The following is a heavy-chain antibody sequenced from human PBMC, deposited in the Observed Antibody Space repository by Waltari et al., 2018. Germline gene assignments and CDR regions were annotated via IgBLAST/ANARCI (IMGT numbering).Heavy chain of an antibody. CDR3: ARGRSFYGSGYYYYYGMDV. J-gene: IGHJ6*02. V-gene: IGHV4-34*01. Sequence: QVQLQQWGAGLLKPSETLSLTCAVYGWSFRSYFWSWIRQPPGKGLEWIGEINHSGSTNYNPSLKSRVTISVDTSKNQFSLKLSSVTAADTAVYYCARGRSFYGSGYYYYYGMDVWGQGTTVTVSS. CDR2: INHSGST. CDR1: GWSFRSYF. D-gene: IGHD3-10*01.